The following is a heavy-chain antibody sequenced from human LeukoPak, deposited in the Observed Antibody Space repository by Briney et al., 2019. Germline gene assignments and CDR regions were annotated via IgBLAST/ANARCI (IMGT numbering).Heavy chain of an antibody. Sequence: GGSLRLSCAASGFTFSRHWMTWVRQAPGKGPEWVANIKEDGSKKNYADSVKGRFTISRDNTKNSLYLQMNSLRAEDTAVYYCATPLDYYDSSGYHEGGDWGQGTLVTVSS. V-gene: IGHV3-7*03. CDR3: ATPLDYYDSSGYHEGGD. CDR2: IKEDGSKK. D-gene: IGHD3-22*01. J-gene: IGHJ4*02. CDR1: GFTFSRHW.